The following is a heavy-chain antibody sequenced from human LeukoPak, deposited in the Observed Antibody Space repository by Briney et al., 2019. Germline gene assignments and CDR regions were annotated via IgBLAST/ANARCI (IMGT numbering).Heavy chain of an antibody. J-gene: IGHJ3*02. Sequence: GGSLRLSCAASGFTFSSYAMSWVRQAPGKGLGWVSAISGSGGSTYYADSVKGRFTISRDNSKNTLYLQMNSLRAEDTAVYYCARLKQWPDAFDIWGQGTMVTVSS. CDR2: ISGSGGST. V-gene: IGHV3-23*01. CDR1: GFTFSSYA. D-gene: IGHD6-19*01. CDR3: ARLKQWPDAFDI.